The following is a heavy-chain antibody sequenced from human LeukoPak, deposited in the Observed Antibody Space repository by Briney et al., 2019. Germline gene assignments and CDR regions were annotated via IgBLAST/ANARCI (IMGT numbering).Heavy chain of an antibody. V-gene: IGHV1-18*01. CDR1: GYTLTSYG. CDR2: ISAYNGNT. J-gene: IGHJ5*02. CDR3: ARDVGATRANWFDP. D-gene: IGHD1-26*01. Sequence: RASVKVSCKASGYTLTSYGTSWVRQAPGQGLEWMGWISAYNGNTNYAQKLQGRVTMTTDTSTSTAYMELRSLRSDDTAVYYCARDVGATRANWFDPWGQGTLVTVSS.